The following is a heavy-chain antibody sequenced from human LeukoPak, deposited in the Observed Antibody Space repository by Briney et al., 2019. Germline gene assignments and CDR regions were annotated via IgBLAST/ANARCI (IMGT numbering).Heavy chain of an antibody. J-gene: IGHJ4*02. CDR3: AKGREQWLTYFDY. D-gene: IGHD6-19*01. CDR1: GFTFSSYG. Sequence: GGSLRLSCAASGFTFSSYGMHWVRQAPGKGLEWVAVISYDGSNKYYADSVKGRFTISRDNSKNTLYLQMNSLRAEDTAVYYCAKGREQWLTYFDYWGQGTLVTVSS. V-gene: IGHV3-30*18. CDR2: ISYDGSNK.